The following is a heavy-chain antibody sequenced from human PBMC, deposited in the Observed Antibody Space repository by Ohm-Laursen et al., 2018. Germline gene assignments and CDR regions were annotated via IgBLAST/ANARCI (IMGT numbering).Heavy chain of an antibody. D-gene: IGHD1-26*01. J-gene: IGHJ4*02. CDR2: ISGSGGST. CDR1: GFALRNNA. Sequence: GSLRLSCSASGFALRNNAMSWVRQAPGKGLEWVSAISGSGGSTYYADSVKGRFTISRDNSKNTLYLQMNSLRAEDTAVYYCANPPPGVWAPFDYWGQGTLVTVSS. V-gene: IGHV3-23*01. CDR3: ANPPPGVWAPFDY.